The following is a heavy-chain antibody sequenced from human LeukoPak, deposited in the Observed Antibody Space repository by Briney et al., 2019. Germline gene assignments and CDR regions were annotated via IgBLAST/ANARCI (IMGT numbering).Heavy chain of an antibody. Sequence: NPGGSLRLSCAASEFTLSDHYMSWIRQAPGKGLEWVSYITPSGGSSDYADSVMGRFTISRDNAKNSLFLQMSSLRAEDTAVYYCARGHHWLDVWGPGNLVIVS. J-gene: IGHJ5*02. CDR3: ARGHHWLDV. CDR1: EFTLSDHY. V-gene: IGHV3-11*01. CDR2: ITPSGGSS.